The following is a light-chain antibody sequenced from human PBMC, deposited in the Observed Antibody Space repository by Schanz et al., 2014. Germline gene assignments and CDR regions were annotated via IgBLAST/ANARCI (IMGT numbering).Light chain of an antibody. J-gene: IGKJ1*01. CDR2: SAS. Sequence: EIVLTQSPGTLSLSPGERATLSCRASQTVMSAYFTWYQQKPGQAPRLLIFSASTRATGIPARFSGSGSETEFTLTISSLQSEDFATYYCQQYNSYPWTFGQGTKVEIK. V-gene: IGKV3-15*01. CDR3: QQYNSYPWT. CDR1: QTVMSAY.